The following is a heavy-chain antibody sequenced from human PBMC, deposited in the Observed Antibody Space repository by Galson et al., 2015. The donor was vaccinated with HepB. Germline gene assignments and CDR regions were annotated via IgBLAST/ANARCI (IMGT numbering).Heavy chain of an antibody. V-gene: IGHV1-69*13. CDR2: IIPIFGTA. CDR1: GGTFSSYA. J-gene: IGHJ6*02. D-gene: IGHD3-22*01. CDR3: ARDRYYDSSGYYSGVYYYYGMDV. Sequence: SVKVSCKASGGTFSSYAISWVRQAPGQGLEWMGGIIPIFGTANYAQKFQGRVTITADESTSTAYMELSSLRSEDTAVYYCARDRYYDSSGYYSGVYYYYGMDVWGQGTTVTVSS.